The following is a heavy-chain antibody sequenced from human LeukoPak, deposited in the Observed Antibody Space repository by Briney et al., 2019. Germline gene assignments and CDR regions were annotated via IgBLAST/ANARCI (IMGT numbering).Heavy chain of an antibody. CDR2: ISYDGSNK. Sequence: PGGSLRLSCAASGFTFSSYAMHWVRQAPGKGLEWVAVISYDGSNKYYADSVKGRFTISRDNSKNTLYLQMNSLRAEDTAVYYCAMGGAAAIVPYYYYGMDVWGQGTTVTVSS. J-gene: IGHJ6*02. CDR3: AMGGAAAIVPYYYYGMDV. CDR1: GFTFSSYA. V-gene: IGHV3-30-3*01. D-gene: IGHD2-2*02.